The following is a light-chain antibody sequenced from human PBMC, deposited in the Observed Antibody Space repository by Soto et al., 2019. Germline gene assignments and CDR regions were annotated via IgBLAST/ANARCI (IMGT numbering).Light chain of an antibody. Sequence: IVLTQSPGTLSLSPGERATLSCRASDSVSISYLAWYQQRSGQPPRLLIYGTSTRATGIPGRFSGSGSGIDFTLTISRLEPEDSAVYFCQQWGNSPRVTFGGGTKVEI. V-gene: IGKV3-20*01. CDR1: DSVSISY. CDR2: GTS. J-gene: IGKJ4*01. CDR3: QQWGNSPRVT.